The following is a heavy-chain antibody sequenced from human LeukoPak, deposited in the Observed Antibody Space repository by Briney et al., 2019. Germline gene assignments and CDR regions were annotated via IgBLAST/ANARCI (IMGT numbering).Heavy chain of an antibody. CDR1: GFTFSSYA. D-gene: IGHD6-19*01. CDR3: ANFPYSSGWHRVDY. CDR2: ISGSGGST. Sequence: GGSLRLSCAASGFTFSSYAMSWVRQAPGKGLEWVSAISGSGGSTYYADSVKGRFTISRDNSKNTLYLQMNSLRAEDTAVYYCANFPYSSGWHRVDYWGQGTLVTVSS. V-gene: IGHV3-23*01. J-gene: IGHJ4*02.